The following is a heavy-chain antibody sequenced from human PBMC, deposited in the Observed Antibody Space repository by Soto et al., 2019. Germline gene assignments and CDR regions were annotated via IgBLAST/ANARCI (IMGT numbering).Heavy chain of an antibody. CDR2: IYWDDDK. Sequence: QITLKESGPTLVKPTQTLTLTCTFSGFSLSTNGVGVGWIRQPPGKALEWLALIYWDDDKRYSPALKSRLTITKDTSKNRVVLTMTNMDPVDTATYYCAHSPRITMYDYWGQGTLVTVSS. CDR3: AHSPRITMYDY. J-gene: IGHJ4*02. D-gene: IGHD3-10*02. CDR1: GFSLSTNGVG. V-gene: IGHV2-5*02.